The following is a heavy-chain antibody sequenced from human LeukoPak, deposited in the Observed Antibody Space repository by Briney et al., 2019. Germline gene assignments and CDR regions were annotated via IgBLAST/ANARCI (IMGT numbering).Heavy chain of an antibody. V-gene: IGHV3-48*01. J-gene: IGHJ3*02. CDR1: GFTFSSYS. CDR2: ISSSSSTI. Sequence: GGSLRLSCAASGFTFSSYSMNWVRQAPGKGLEWVSYISSSSSTIYYADSVKGRFTISRDNAKSSLYLQMNSLRAEDTAVYYCASLPSSIAARTPPDIWGQGTMVTVSS. D-gene: IGHD6-6*01. CDR3: ASLPSSIAARTPPDI.